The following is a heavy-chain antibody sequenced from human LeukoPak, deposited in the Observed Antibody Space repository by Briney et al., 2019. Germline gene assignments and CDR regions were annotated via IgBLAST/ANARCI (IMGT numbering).Heavy chain of an antibody. J-gene: IGHJ3*02. Sequence: GGSLRLSCAASGFTVSSNYMSRVRQAPGKGLEWVAAIWYDGSNQYYADSVKGRLSISRDNSKNTLYLQMNGLRVEDTAVYYCAREADCSGGNCYRGPFDIWGQGTMVTVSS. V-gene: IGHV3-33*08. CDR1: GFTVSSNY. D-gene: IGHD2-15*01. CDR3: AREADCSGGNCYRGPFDI. CDR2: IWYDGSNQ.